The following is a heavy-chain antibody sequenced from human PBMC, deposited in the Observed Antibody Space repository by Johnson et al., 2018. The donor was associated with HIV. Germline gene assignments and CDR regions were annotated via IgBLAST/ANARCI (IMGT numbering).Heavy chain of an antibody. CDR3: AKDLSDSSGYHDAFDI. J-gene: IGHJ3*02. CDR2: ISYDGSNK. CDR1: GFTFSNAW. Sequence: QVQLVESGGGLVKPGGSLRLSCAASGFTFSNAWMSWVRQAPGKGLEWVAVISYDGSNKYYADSVKCRFTISRDNSKNTLYLQMNSLRAEDTAVYYCAKDLSDSSGYHDAFDIWGQGTMVTVSS. V-gene: IGHV3-30*18. D-gene: IGHD3-22*01.